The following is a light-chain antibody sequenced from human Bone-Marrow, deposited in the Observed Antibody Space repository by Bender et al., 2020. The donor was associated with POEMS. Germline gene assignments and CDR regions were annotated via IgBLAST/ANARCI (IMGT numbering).Light chain of an antibody. CDR3: ETWDSNSVV. CDR2: DTS. J-gene: IGLJ2*01. Sequence: QAVVTQEPSLTVSPGGTVTLTCGSSTGAVTSDHYAYWFQQKPGQAPSTLIYDTSTKHPWTPARFSGSLLGGKAALTLSGAQPEDEAGYYCETWDSNSVVFGGGTKLTVL. CDR1: TGAVTSDHY. V-gene: IGLV7-46*01.